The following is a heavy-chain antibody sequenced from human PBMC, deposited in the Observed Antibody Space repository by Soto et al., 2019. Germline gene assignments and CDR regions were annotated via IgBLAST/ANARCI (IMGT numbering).Heavy chain of an antibody. CDR1: GFPISSTYS. J-gene: IGHJ6*02. D-gene: IGHD4-17*01. Sequence: SETLSLTCLVSGFPISSTYSWGWIRQPPGKGLEWIGSISHSGTTSYSPSLTSRVSISVDTSKNQVSLKLTSVTAADTAVYFCARVTMVIRDSDHFGVDVWGHGTTVTVSS. CDR2: ISHSGTT. V-gene: IGHV4-38-2*02. CDR3: ARVTMVIRDSDHFGVDV.